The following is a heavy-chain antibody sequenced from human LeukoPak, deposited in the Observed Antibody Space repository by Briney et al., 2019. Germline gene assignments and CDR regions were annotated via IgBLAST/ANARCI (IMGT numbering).Heavy chain of an antibody. J-gene: IGHJ6*03. Sequence: GGSLRLSCAASGFTFSSYWMHWVRQAPGKGLVWVSRINTDGSSTSYADSVKGRFTISRDNAKNTLYLQMNSLRAEDTAVYYCASGGRNCSSTSCYTYYYYYMDVWGKGTTVTVSS. CDR2: INTDGSST. CDR1: GFTFSSYW. D-gene: IGHD2-2*02. CDR3: ASGGRNCSSTSCYTYYYYYMDV. V-gene: IGHV3-74*01.